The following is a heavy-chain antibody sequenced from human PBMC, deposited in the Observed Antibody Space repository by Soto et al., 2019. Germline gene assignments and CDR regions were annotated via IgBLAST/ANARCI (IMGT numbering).Heavy chain of an antibody. J-gene: IGHJ4*02. CDR1: GFTFSSYP. Sequence: EVQLLESGGGLVQPGGSLRLSCAASGFTFSSYPMSWVRQAPGKGLEWVSAISGSGGSTYYADSVKGRFTISRDNSKNTLYLQMNSLRAEDTAVYYCARGYSSGGAFDYWGQGTLVTVSS. CDR3: ARGYSSGGAFDY. CDR2: ISGSGGST. D-gene: IGHD6-19*01. V-gene: IGHV3-23*01.